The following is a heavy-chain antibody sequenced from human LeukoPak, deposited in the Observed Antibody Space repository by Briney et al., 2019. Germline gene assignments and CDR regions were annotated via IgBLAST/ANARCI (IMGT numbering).Heavy chain of an antibody. CDR1: GFAFRNAW. Sequence: PGGSLRLSCAASGFAFRNAWMSWVRQAPGKGLEWVSAISGSGGSTYYADSVRGRFTISRDNSENTLYLQMNSLRAEDTAVYYCAKDGSGSYYDRWFDPWGQGTLVTVSS. V-gene: IGHV3-23*01. J-gene: IGHJ5*02. D-gene: IGHD3-10*01. CDR2: ISGSGGST. CDR3: AKDGSGSYYDRWFDP.